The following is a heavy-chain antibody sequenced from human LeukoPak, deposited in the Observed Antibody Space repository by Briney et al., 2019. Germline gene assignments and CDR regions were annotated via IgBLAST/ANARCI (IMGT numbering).Heavy chain of an antibody. CDR1: GFTFNNAW. V-gene: IGHV3-15*01. CDR3: SAPWGNAGY. D-gene: IGHD3-16*01. J-gene: IGHJ4*02. CDR2: IKSKTDGGTT. Sequence: GGSLRLSCVASGFTFNNAWMSWVRQAPGKGLEWVGRIKSKTDGGTTDYAAPVKGRFSISRDDSKNTLYLQMNSLKIEDTAVCYCSAPWGNAGYWGQGTLVTVSS.